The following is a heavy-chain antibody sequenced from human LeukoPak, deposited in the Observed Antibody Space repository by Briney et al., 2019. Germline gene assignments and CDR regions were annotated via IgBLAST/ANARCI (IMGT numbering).Heavy chain of an antibody. CDR3: ARGAPSYYYDSSGQKMMPFDY. Sequence: SVKVSCKASGGTFSSYAISWVRQAPGQGLEWMGGIIPIFGTANYAQKFQGRVTITTDESTSTAYMELSSLRSEDTAVYYCARGAPSYYYDSSGQKMMPFDYWGQGTLDTVSS. CDR1: GGTFSSYA. D-gene: IGHD3-22*01. V-gene: IGHV1-69*05. CDR2: IIPIFGTA. J-gene: IGHJ4*02.